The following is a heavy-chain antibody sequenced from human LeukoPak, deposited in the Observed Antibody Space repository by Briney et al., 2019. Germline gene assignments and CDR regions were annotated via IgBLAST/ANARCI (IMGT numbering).Heavy chain of an antibody. Sequence: PGRSLRLSCAASGFTFNNYAMPWVRQGPGKGLEWVAIISYDGSNKYYADSVKGRFTISRDNSKNTLYLQMNSLRAEDTAVYYCAKDYGMDVWGQGTTVTVSS. CDR1: GFTFNNYA. CDR2: ISYDGSNK. V-gene: IGHV3-30*04. J-gene: IGHJ6*02. CDR3: AKDYGMDV.